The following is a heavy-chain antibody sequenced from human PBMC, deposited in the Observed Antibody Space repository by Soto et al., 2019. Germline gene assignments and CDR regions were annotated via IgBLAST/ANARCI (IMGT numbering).Heavy chain of an antibody. CDR3: ARMVSSSSGFDY. Sequence: SETLSLTCTVSGGSVSSGSYYWSWIRQPPGKGLEWIGYIYYSGSTNYNPSLKRRVTISVDTVKNQFSLKLSSVTAADTAVYNCARMVSSSSGFDYWGQGALVTVSS. J-gene: IGHJ4*02. CDR1: GGSVSSGSYY. V-gene: IGHV4-61*01. CDR2: IYYSGST. D-gene: IGHD6-6*01.